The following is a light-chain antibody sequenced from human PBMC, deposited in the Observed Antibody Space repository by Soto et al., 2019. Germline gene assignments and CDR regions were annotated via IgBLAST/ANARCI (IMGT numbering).Light chain of an antibody. CDR1: QDISNY. Sequence: DIQMTQSPSSLSASVGDRVTITCQASQDISNYLNWYQQKPGKAPKLLIYDASNLEAGVPSRFSGSGSVTDFTFTISSLQPEDIATYYCQQYDNRLLTFGGGTKVDIK. CDR2: DAS. V-gene: IGKV1-33*01. J-gene: IGKJ4*01. CDR3: QQYDNRLLT.